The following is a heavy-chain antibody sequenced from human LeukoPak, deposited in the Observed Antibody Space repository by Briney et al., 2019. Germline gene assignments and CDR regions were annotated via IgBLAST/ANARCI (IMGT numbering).Heavy chain of an antibody. D-gene: IGHD2-2*01. Sequence: PGGSLRLSCAASGFTFSSYAMHWVRRAPGKGLEWVAVISYDGSNKYYADSVKGRFTISRDNSKNTLYLQMNSLRAEDTAVYYCARNGDCSSTSCYLETYFGMDVWGQGTTVTVSS. CDR1: GFTFSSYA. CDR3: ARNGDCSSTSCYLETYFGMDV. CDR2: ISYDGSNK. J-gene: IGHJ6*02. V-gene: IGHV3-30-3*01.